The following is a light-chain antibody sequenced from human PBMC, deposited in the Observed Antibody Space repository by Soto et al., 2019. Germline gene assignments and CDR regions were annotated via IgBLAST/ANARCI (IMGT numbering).Light chain of an antibody. CDR3: QQYNSYSRT. V-gene: IGKV1-5*03. Sequence: DIQMTQSPSTLSASVGDRVTITCQASQSIRSWLAWYQQKPGKAPKLLIYKASSLESGVPSRFSGSGSGTEFTLTISSLQPDDFATYYCQQYNSYSRTFGQGTKVEIK. CDR2: KAS. J-gene: IGKJ1*01. CDR1: QSIRSW.